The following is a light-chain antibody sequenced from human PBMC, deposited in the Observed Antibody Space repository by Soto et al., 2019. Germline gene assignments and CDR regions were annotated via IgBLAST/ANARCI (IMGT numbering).Light chain of an antibody. CDR3: QQYNNWPPST. V-gene: IGKV3-15*01. Sequence: EIVMTQSPATLSVSPGERATLSCRASQSVSSNLAGYQQKPGQAPRLLIYGASTRATGIPARFSGSGSGTEFTLTISSLQSEDFAGYYCQQYNNWPPSTFGGGTKVEIK. CDR2: GAS. CDR1: QSVSSN. J-gene: IGKJ4*01.